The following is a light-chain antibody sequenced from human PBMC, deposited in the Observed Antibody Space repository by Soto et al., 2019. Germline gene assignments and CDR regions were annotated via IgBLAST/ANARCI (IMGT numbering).Light chain of an antibody. CDR1: SSDIGRYKY. Sequence: QSALTQPPSAAGSPGQSVTISCTGSSSDIGRYKYVSWFQQHAGRVPKLLIYEVNKRPSGVPTRFSGSVSGNTASLTVSGLQADDEADYYCLSYAGRSSVFGTGTNLTV. J-gene: IGLJ1*01. V-gene: IGLV2-8*01. CDR3: LSYAGRSSV. CDR2: EVN.